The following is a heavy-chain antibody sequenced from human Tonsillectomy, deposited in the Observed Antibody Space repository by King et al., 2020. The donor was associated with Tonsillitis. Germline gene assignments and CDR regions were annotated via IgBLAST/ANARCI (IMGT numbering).Heavy chain of an antibody. V-gene: IGHV3-43*01. Sequence: VQLVESGGVVVQPGGSLRLSCAASGFTFDDYTMHWVRQAPGKGLEWVSLISWDGGSTYYTDSVKGRFTISRDNSKNSLYLQMNSLRTEDTALYYCAKVIGLGATSVPGDYWGQGTLVTVSS. CDR3: AKVIGLGATSVPGDY. CDR2: ISWDGGST. D-gene: IGHD5-12*01. CDR1: GFTFDDYT. J-gene: IGHJ4*02.